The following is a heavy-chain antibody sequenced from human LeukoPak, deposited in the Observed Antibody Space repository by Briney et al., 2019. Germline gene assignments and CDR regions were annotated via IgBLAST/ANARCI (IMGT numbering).Heavy chain of an antibody. Sequence: SETLSLTCTVSGGSISSYYWSWIRQPPGKGLEWIGYIYYSGSTNYNPSLKSRVTISVDTSKNQFSLKLSSVTAVDTAVYYCARYSSGWMYYFDYWGQGTLVTVSS. CDR3: ARYSSGWMYYFDY. CDR2: IYYSGST. CDR1: GGSISSYY. D-gene: IGHD6-19*01. J-gene: IGHJ4*02. V-gene: IGHV4-59*01.